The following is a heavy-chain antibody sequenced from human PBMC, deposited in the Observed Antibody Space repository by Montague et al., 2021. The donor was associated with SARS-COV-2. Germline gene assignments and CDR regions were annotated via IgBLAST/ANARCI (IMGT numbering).Heavy chain of an antibody. CDR1: GFTFSNYW. J-gene: IGHJ4*02. Sequence: SRRLSLSASGFTFSNYWMSWVRQAPGKGLEWVANIQQDGSKKYYVDSVKGRFTISRDNAKKSLYLQMNSLRAEDTAVYYCARDLSGSQYLYYFDYWGQGTLVTVSS. CDR3: ARDLSGSQYLYYFDY. D-gene: IGHD3-3*01. V-gene: IGHV3-7*01. CDR2: IQQDGSKK.